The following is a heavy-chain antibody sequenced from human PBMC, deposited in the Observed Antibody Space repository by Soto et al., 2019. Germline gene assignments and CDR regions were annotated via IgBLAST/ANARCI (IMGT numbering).Heavy chain of an antibody. CDR3: ARHILDRSFDI. CDR1: GYSFTSYW. V-gene: IGHV5-51*01. CDR2: IYPGDSDT. D-gene: IGHD3-3*01. J-gene: IGHJ3*02. Sequence: GESLKISCNGSGYSFTSYWIGWVRQMPGKGLEWMGIIYPGDSDTRYSPSFQGQVTISADKSISAAYLQWSSLKASDTAMYYCARHILDRSFDIWGQGTMVTVSS.